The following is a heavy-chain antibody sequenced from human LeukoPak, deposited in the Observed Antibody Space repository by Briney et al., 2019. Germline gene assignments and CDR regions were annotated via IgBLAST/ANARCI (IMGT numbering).Heavy chain of an antibody. J-gene: IGHJ4*02. CDR2: LSGSGGAT. Sequence: GGSQRLSCAASGFTFSSYAMNWVRQAPGKGLAWVSSLSGSGGATYYADSVKGRFSISRDNSKNTLYLQMNSLRVDDTAVYYCAKDLLPVGASNYYFDYWGQGTLVTVSS. V-gene: IGHV3-23*01. CDR3: AKDLLPVGASNYYFDY. CDR1: GFTFSSYA. D-gene: IGHD1-26*01.